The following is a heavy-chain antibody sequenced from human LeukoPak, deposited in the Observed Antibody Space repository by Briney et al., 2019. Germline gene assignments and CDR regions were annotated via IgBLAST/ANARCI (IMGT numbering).Heavy chain of an antibody. CDR2: VNRDGSET. D-gene: IGHD2-21*02. CDR3: ARAERHIVVVTANDAFDI. CDR1: GFALSSHW. Sequence: GGSLRLSCAASGFALSSHWMTWVRQVPGRGPEWVANVNRDGSETYYLDSVKGRFTISKDNAKNSLYLQMNSLRAEDTAVYYCARAERHIVVVTANDAFDIWGQGTMVTVSS. V-gene: IGHV3-7*01. J-gene: IGHJ3*02.